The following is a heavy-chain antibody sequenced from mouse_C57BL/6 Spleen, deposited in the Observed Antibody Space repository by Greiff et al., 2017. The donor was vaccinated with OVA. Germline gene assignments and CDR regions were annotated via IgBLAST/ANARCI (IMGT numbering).Heavy chain of an antibody. CDR3: ARSPSTGLYAMDD. CDR1: GYTFTSYW. D-gene: IGHD4-1*02. J-gene: IGHJ4*01. Sequence: QVQLQQPGAELVKPGASVKLSCKASGYTFTSYWMHWVKQRPGQGLEWIGMIHPNSGSTNYNEKFKSKATLTVDKSSSTAYMQLSSLTSEDSAVYYCARSPSTGLYAMDDWGQGTSVTVSS. CDR2: IHPNSGST. V-gene: IGHV1-64*01.